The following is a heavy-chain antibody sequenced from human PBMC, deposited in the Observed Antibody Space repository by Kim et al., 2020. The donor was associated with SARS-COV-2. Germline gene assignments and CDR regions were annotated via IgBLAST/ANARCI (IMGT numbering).Heavy chain of an antibody. J-gene: IGHJ6*02. Sequence: GGSLRLSCAASGFTFSSYSMNWVRQAPGKGLEWVSYISSSSSTIYYADSVKGRFTISRDNAKNSLYLQMNSLRDEDTAVYYCATLCSSTSCYALDRAYYYGMDVWGQGTTVTVSS. CDR1: GFTFSSYS. D-gene: IGHD2-2*01. V-gene: IGHV3-48*02. CDR3: ATLCSSTSCYALDRAYYYGMDV. CDR2: ISSSSSTI.